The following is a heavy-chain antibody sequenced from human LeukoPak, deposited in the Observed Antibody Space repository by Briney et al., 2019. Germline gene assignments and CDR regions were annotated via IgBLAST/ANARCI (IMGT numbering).Heavy chain of an antibody. D-gene: IGHD6-13*01. Sequence: PSETLSLTCAVYGGSFSGYYWSWIRQPPGKGLEWIGETNHSGSTNYNPSLKSRVTISVDTSKNQFSLKLSSVTAADTAVYYCARGYSSSWYVRRWYFDLWGRGTLVTVSS. CDR3: ARGYSSSWYVRRWYFDL. J-gene: IGHJ2*01. V-gene: IGHV4-34*01. CDR2: TNHSGST. CDR1: GGSFSGYY.